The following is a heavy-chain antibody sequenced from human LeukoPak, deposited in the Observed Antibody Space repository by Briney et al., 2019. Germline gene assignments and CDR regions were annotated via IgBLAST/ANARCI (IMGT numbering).Heavy chain of an antibody. V-gene: IGHV1-69*04. CDR2: IIPILGIA. CDR1: GGTFISYA. J-gene: IGHJ4*02. CDR3: ARDQGAAAAWDY. D-gene: IGHD6-13*01. Sequence: SVKVSCKASGGTFISYAISWVRQAPGQGLEWMGRIIPILGIANYAQKFQGRVTITADKSTSTAYMELSSLRSEDTAVYYCARDQGAAAAWDYWGQGTLVTVSS.